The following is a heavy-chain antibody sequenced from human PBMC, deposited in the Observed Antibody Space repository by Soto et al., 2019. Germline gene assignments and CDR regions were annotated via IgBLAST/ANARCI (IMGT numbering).Heavy chain of an antibody. V-gene: IGHV1-69*13. CDR2: IIPIFGTA. CDR1: GGTFSRYA. D-gene: IGHD2-21*02. Sequence: ASVKVSCKASGGTFSRYAISWVRQAPGQGLEWMGGIIPIFGTANYAQKFQGRVTITADESTSTAYMELSSLRSEDTAVYYCARSLGAYCGGDCYWPLDYWGQGTLVTVSS. J-gene: IGHJ4*02. CDR3: ARSLGAYCGGDCYWPLDY.